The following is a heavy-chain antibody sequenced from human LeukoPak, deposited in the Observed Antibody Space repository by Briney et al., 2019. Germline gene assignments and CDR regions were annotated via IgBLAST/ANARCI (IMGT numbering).Heavy chain of an antibody. CDR2: ISGSGGST. J-gene: IGHJ4*02. Sequence: GGSLRLSCAVSGFTFSSYGMSWVRQAPGKGLEWVSAISGSGGSTYYADSVKGRFTISRDNSKNTLYLQMNSLRAEDTAVYYCAKDTVGYQLLFDYWGQGTLVTVSS. CDR1: GFTFSSYG. D-gene: IGHD2-2*01. CDR3: AKDTVGYQLLFDY. V-gene: IGHV3-23*01.